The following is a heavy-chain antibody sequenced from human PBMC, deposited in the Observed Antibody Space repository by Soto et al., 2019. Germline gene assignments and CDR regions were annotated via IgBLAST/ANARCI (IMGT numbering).Heavy chain of an antibody. D-gene: IGHD3-10*01. CDR1: GFTFSRYG. V-gene: IGHV3-33*01. J-gene: IGHJ4*02. CDR3: ARESYYGSGSYAFFDY. Sequence: QVQLVASGGGVVQPGRSLRLSCAASGFTFSRYGMHWVRQAPGKGLEWVAVIWYDGYHKYYADSVKGQFTISRDNSKNTLYLQMNSLRAEDTAVYYCARESYYGSGSYAFFDYWGQGTLVTVSS. CDR2: IWYDGYHK.